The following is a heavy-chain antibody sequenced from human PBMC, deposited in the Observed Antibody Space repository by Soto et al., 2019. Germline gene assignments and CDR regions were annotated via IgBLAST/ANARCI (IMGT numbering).Heavy chain of an antibody. CDR2: IYYSGST. D-gene: IGHD3-22*01. V-gene: IGHV4-61*01. J-gene: IGHJ4*02. CDR1: GGSVSSGSYY. CDR3: ARSRRESGTYYYDSSGYLYPVGFDY. Sequence: SETLSLTCTVSGGSVSSGSYYWSWIRQPPGKGLVWIGYIYYSGSTNYNPSLKSRVTISVDTSKNQFSLKLSSVTAADTAVYYCARSRRESGTYYYDSSGYLYPVGFDYWGQGTLVTVSS.